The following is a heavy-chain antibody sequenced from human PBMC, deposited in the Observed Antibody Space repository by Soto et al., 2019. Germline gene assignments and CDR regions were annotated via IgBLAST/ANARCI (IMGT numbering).Heavy chain of an antibody. D-gene: IGHD3-22*01. CDR3: VTANGNFSPAGYYVNWFVP. J-gene: IGHJ5*02. Sequence: SETLSLTCTVSVASFTDGSLFWGWIRQSPGKGVEWIASTYIGGMTYYNPSLRSRVTISVDTSKSQFSLRLNSVTAADTAVYYCVTANGNFSPAGYYVNWFVPWGHGHLVSGPS. CDR2: TYIGGMT. V-gene: IGHV4-39*01. CDR1: VASFTDGSLF.